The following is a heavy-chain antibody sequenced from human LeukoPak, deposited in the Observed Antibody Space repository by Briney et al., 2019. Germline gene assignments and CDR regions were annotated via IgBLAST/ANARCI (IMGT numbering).Heavy chain of an antibody. CDR1: GFTFSIYW. Sequence: GGSLRLSCAASGFTFSIYWMSWVREAPGKGLEWVANIKQDGSEKNYVDSVKGRFTISRDDAKKSLYLQMNSLRAEDTAVYYCARGLLAAAGIDYWGQGALVTVSS. D-gene: IGHD6-13*01. CDR3: ARGLLAAAGIDY. V-gene: IGHV3-7*04. J-gene: IGHJ4*02. CDR2: IKQDGSEK.